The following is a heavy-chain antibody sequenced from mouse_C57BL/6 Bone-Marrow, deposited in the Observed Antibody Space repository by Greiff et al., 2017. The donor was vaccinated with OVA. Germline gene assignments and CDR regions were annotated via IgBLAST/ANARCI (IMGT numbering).Heavy chain of an antibody. CDR2: IRLKSDNYAT. J-gene: IGHJ2*01. CDR1: GFTFSNYW. D-gene: IGHD1-1*01. CDR3: VHYGSSPWYFDS. V-gene: IGHV6-3*01. Sequence: EVKVEESGGGLVQPGGSMKLSCVASGFTFSNYWMNWVRQSPEKGLAWVAQIRLKSDNYATHYAESVKGRFTISRDDSKSSVYLQMNNLRAEDTGIYYCVHYGSSPWYFDSWGQGTTLTVSS.